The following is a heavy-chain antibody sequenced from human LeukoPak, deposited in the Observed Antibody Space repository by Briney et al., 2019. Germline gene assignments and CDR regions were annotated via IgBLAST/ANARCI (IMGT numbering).Heavy chain of an antibody. D-gene: IGHD5-24*01. V-gene: IGHV3-9*01. Sequence: GGSLRLSCAVSGFTFDDYAMHWVRQVPGKGLEWVSGISWNSGNNVYADSVKGRFTISRDNAKNSLHLQMNRLRGDDTALYYCAKDRRDGYNYGRKADAFDMWGQGTMVTVSS. CDR2: ISWNSGNN. CDR3: AKDRRDGYNYGRKADAFDM. J-gene: IGHJ3*02. CDR1: GFTFDDYA.